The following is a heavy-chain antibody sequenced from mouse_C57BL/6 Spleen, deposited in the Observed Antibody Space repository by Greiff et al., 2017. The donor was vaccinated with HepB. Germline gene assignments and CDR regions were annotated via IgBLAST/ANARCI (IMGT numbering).Heavy chain of an antibody. V-gene: IGHV2-4*01. CDR2: IWSGGST. CDR3: ASQLTGTTDY. D-gene: IGHD4-1*01. CDR1: GFSLTSYG. Sequence: VKLVESGPGLVQPSQSLSITCTVSGFSLTSYGVHWVRQPPGKGLEWLGVIWSGGSTDYNAAFISRLSISKDNAKSQVFCRMNSLQADDTAIYYCASQLTGTTDYWGQGTSVTVSS. J-gene: IGHJ4*01.